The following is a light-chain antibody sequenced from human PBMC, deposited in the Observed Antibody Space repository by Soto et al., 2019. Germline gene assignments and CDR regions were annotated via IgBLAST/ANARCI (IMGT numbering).Light chain of an antibody. Sequence: QSVLTQPASVSGSPGQSITISCAGTSSDVGGYNYVSWYQQHPGKVPRLIISDVNKRPSGVSDRFSGSKSGNTASLTISGLQAEDEADYCCASFTRSVTVVFGGGTKVTVL. CDR1: SSDVGGYNY. J-gene: IGLJ2*01. V-gene: IGLV2-14*03. CDR2: DVN. CDR3: ASFTRSVTVV.